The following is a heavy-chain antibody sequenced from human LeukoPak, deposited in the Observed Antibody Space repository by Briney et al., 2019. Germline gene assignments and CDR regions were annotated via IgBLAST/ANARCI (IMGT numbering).Heavy chain of an antibody. J-gene: IGHJ4*02. V-gene: IGHV3-21*01. D-gene: IGHD5-18*01. CDR3: ARDTSGYTFDD. CDR1: GFTFSSYS. CDR2: ISATSNYI. Sequence: GGSLRLSCAASGFTFSSYSMNWVRQAPGKGPEWVSSISATSNYIYYADSVKGRSTISRDNAKNSLYLQMNSLRAEDTAVYYCARDTSGYTFDDWGQGTLVTVSS.